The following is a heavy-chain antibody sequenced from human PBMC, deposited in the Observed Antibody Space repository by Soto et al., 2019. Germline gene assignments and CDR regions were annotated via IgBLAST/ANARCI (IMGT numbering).Heavy chain of an antibody. CDR1: GGSISSGDYS. D-gene: IGHD6-13*01. Sequence: QVQLQESGPGLVNPSQTLSLTCTVSGGSISSGDYSCSWIRQPPGKGLEWIGYIYYSGRPYYKPSLKSRVTIAVDTSKNQFALKLSSVTDADAAVYYCARWYSSSWFDYWGQGTLVTVSS. CDR3: ARWYSSSWFDY. V-gene: IGHV4-30-4*01. J-gene: IGHJ4*02. CDR2: IYYSGRP.